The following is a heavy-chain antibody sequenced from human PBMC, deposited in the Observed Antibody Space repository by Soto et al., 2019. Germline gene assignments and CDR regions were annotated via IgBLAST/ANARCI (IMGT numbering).Heavy chain of an antibody. Sequence: GGSLRLSCTASGFTFSNYGMHWVRQAPGKGLEWVALISYNGSNKYYADSVKGRFTISRDNSKNTLSLQMNSLRAEDTAVYYCAKDEFDYWGQGTLVTVSS. CDR2: ISYNGSNK. CDR1: GFTFSNYG. V-gene: IGHV3-30*18. CDR3: AKDEFDY. J-gene: IGHJ4*02.